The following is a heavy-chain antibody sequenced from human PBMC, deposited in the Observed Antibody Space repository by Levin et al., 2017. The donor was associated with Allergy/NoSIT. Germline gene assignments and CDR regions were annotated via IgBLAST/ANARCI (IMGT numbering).Heavy chain of an antibody. V-gene: IGHV4-59*01. J-gene: IGHJ4*02. Sequence: HSQTLSLTCTVSSGSISSYYWSWIRQSPGKGLEWIGYIYYSGSTNCNPSLKSRVTISVDTSKNQFSLKLRSVTAADTAVYYCARAIRLDYWGQGTLVTVSS. CDR1: SGSISSYY. CDR2: IYYSGST. CDR3: ARAIRLDY.